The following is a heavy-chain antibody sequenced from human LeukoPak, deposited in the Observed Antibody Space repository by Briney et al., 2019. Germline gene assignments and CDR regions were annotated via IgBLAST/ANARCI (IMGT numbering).Heavy chain of an antibody. CDR2: IIPIFGNA. Sequence: SVKVSFKSSGGTFTSYAISWVRQAPRQGLEGKGRIIPIFGNANYGQKFQGRVTIRTDESASTAYMELSSLRCEDTAVYYCVRYPEVRFPDGWGQGTLVTVSS. V-gene: IGHV1-69*05. J-gene: IGHJ4*02. D-gene: IGHD3-3*01. CDR3: VRYPEVRFPDG. CDR1: GGTFTSYA.